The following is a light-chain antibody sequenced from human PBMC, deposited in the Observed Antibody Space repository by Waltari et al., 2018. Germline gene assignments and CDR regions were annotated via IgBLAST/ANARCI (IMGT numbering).Light chain of an antibody. CDR3: VQAIAFPYS. J-gene: IGKJ2*03. CDR2: GGS. CDR1: QSLLHSNGNTY. V-gene: IGKV2-40*01. Sequence: DIVMTQTPLSMPITPGEPASISCSSIQSLLHSNGNTYLHWYLQKPGQSPQLLIYGGSNRASGVPDRFSGSGSGTDFTLKISKVEAEDVGVYYCVQAIAFPYSFGQGTKVEIK.